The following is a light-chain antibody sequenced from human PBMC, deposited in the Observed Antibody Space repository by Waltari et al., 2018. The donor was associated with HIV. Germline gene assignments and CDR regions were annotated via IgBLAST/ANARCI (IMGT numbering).Light chain of an antibody. CDR3: CSYAGSSTYG. CDR2: DVS. CDR1: SSDVGGYNY. Sequence: QSALAQPRPVSGSPGQSVTISCTGNSSDVGGYNYVSWYQQHPGKAPKLMIYDVSKRPSGVPDRFSGSKSGNTASLTISGLQAEDEADYYCCSYAGSSTYGFGAGTKVTVL. J-gene: IGLJ1*01. V-gene: IGLV2-11*01.